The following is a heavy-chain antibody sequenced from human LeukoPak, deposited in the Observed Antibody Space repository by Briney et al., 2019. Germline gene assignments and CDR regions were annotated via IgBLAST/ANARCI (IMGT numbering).Heavy chain of an antibody. J-gene: IGHJ4*02. CDR3: VQSLWGYSGYDYVKGSNGFFDY. V-gene: IGHV1-2*02. CDR1: GYTFTGYY. Sequence: ASVKVSCKASGYTFTGYYMHWVRQAPGQGLEWMGWINPNSGGTNYAQKFQGRVTMTRDTSISTAYMELSRLRSDDTAVYYCVQSLWGYSGYDYVKGSNGFFDYWGQGTLVTVSS. D-gene: IGHD5-12*01. CDR2: INPNSGGT.